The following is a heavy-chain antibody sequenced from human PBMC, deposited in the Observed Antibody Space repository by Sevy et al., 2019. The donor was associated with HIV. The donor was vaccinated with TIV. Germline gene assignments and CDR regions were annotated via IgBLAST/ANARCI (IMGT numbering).Heavy chain of an antibody. CDR3: TRVRSFGFEY. CDR1: GYNFTSYY. J-gene: IGHJ4*02. V-gene: IGHV1-46*01. D-gene: IGHD3-16*01. CDR2: ITPSGDTT. Sequence: ASVMVSCKAAGYNFTSYYIHWVRQAPGQGLAWMGIITPSGDTTTYSQKFQGRVTMTSDTSTSTVYMELSSLRYDDTAVYYCTRVRSFGFEYWGQGTLVTVSS.